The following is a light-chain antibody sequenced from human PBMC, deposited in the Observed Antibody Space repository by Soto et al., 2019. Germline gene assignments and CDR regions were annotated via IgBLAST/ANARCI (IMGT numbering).Light chain of an antibody. V-gene: IGLV2-14*01. CDR2: EVT. J-gene: IGLJ2*01. CDR1: SSDIGAYNY. Sequence: QPASVSGSPGQSITISCTGTSSDIGAYNYVSWYQQHPGKAPKLMIYEVTNRPSGVSNRFSGSKSGNTASLTISGLQAEDEADYYCSSYTRSTTVIFGGGTKLTVL. CDR3: SSYTRSTTVI.